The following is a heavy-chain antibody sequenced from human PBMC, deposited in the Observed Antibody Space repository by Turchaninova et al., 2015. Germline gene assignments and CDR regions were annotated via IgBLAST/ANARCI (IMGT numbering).Heavy chain of an antibody. J-gene: IGHJ4*02. Sequence: GQLVESGGDLVQPGRSLRLSCRGSGFIFGDYGMSWFRQAPGKGLEWIGFVRSNSYGGAAHYATSLKGRFTISRDDSISTAYLQINGLKTEDTAVYYCVRDFDCYIGECSTRFDYWGQGTLVTVSS. V-gene: IGHV3-49*03. D-gene: IGHD2-8*01. CDR3: VRDFDCYIGECSTRFDY. CDR1: GFIFGDYG. CDR2: VRSNSYGGAA.